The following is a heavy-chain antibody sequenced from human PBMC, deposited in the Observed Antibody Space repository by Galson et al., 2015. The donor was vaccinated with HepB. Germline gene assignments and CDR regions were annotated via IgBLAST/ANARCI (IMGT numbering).Heavy chain of an antibody. CDR2: FDPEVGET. CDR3: AADGNRIAQDSLDY. CDR1: GYTLTELS. V-gene: IGHV1-24*01. D-gene: IGHD2-15*01. J-gene: IGHJ4*02. Sequence: SVKVSCKVSGYTLTELSMHWVRQAPGKGLEWMGGFDPEVGETIYAQKFQGRVTMTEDTSTDTAYMELSSLKSEEPAVYYCAADGNRIAQDSLDYWGQGTLVTVSS.